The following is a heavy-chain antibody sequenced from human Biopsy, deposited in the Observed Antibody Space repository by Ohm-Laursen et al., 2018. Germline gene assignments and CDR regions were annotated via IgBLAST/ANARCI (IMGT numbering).Heavy chain of an antibody. CDR1: GGSISSDY. V-gene: IGHV4-59*01. D-gene: IGHD3-3*01. Sequence: TLSLTCTVSGGSISSDYWSWIRQSPGKGLEWIGYISNRGSTNYNPSLRGRVTISVDTSKNQFSLKPSSVTAADTAVFFCARLYRLDDYWNDDPPDAFDVWGQGTRVTVS. CDR3: ARLYRLDDYWNDDPPDAFDV. J-gene: IGHJ3*01. CDR2: ISNRGST.